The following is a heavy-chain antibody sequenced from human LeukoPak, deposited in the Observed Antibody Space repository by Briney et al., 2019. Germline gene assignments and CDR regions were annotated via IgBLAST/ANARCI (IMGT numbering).Heavy chain of an antibody. CDR2: INWNGGST. D-gene: IGHD6-19*01. CDR3: ARDNERAVAGLGAFDI. J-gene: IGHJ3*02. CDR1: GFTFDDYG. V-gene: IGHV3-20*04. Sequence: RPGGSLRLSCAASGFTFDDYGMSWVRQAPGKGLEWGSGINWNGGSTGYADSVKGRFTISRDNAKNSMYLQMNSLRAEDTALYYCARDNERAVAGLGAFDIWGQGTMVTVSS.